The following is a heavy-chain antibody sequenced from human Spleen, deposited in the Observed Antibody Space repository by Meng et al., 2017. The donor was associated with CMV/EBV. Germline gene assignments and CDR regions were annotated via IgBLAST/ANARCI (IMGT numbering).Heavy chain of an antibody. CDR1: YN. CDR3: VRSFGGYDFSRAQTDYVMDV. D-gene: IGHD3-3*01. CDR2: ITNSGTYK. Sequence: YNLNWVRQAPGKGLEWVSSITNSGTYKYYLDSVKGRFTISRDKAKNSLDLQMNSLRAEDTAVYYCVRSFGGYDFSRAQTDYVMDVWGQGTKVTVSS. J-gene: IGHJ6*02. V-gene: IGHV3-21*01.